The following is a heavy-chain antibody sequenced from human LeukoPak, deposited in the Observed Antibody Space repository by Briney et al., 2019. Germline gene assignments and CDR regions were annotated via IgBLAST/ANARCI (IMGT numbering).Heavy chain of an antibody. CDR2: IYTSGST. J-gene: IGHJ3*02. Sequence: SETLSLTCTVSGGSISSGTYYWNWIRQSAGKGLEWIGRIYTSGSTNYNPSLKSRVTISVDTSKNQFSLKLSSVTAADTAVYYCARVPVGSDYHILGLPYAFDIWGQGTMVTVSS. CDR3: ARVPVGSDYHILGLPYAFDI. V-gene: IGHV4-61*02. CDR1: GGSISSGTYY. D-gene: IGHD4-17*01.